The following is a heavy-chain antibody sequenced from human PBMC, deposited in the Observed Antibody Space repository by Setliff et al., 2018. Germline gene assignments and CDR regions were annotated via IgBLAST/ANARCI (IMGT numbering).Heavy chain of an antibody. CDR2: INHSGST. V-gene: IGHV4-34*01. D-gene: IGHD3-16*01. CDR3: AGSLGGFDY. CDR1: GGSFSGYY. J-gene: IGHJ4*02. Sequence: LSLTCAVYGGSFSGYYWSWIRQPPGKGLEWIGEINHSGSTNYNPSLKSRVTISVDTSKNQFSLKLSSVTAADTAVYYCAGSLGGFDYWGQGTLVTV.